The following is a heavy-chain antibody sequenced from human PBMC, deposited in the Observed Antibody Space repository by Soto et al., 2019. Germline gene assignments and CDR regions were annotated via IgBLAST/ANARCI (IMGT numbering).Heavy chain of an antibody. CDR1: AVSEFSFSDQY. CDR2: SRNRVNNFST. J-gene: IGHJ4*02. D-gene: IGHD2-15*01. Sequence: VQVEESGGGLVLPGGSLRLSCTVSAVSEFSFSDQYMDWVRQAPGKGLEWAGSSRNRVNNFSTAYAASVQGRFTISRDESKNTVYLQMHSLKTDDTAVYYCSRVDPSAKSRDYWGEGTLVTFAS. V-gene: IGHV3-72*01. CDR3: SRVDPSAKSRDY.